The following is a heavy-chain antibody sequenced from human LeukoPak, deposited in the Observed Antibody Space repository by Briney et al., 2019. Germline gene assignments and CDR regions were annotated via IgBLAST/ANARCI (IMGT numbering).Heavy chain of an antibody. V-gene: IGHV3-7*01. CDR1: GFSFSSYW. CDR3: ARHVGRSWDY. CDR2: IKQDGSDK. D-gene: IGHD1-26*01. J-gene: IGHJ4*02. Sequence: PGGSLRLSCAASGFSFSSYWMSWVRQAPGKGLEWVANIKQDGSDKYYVDTVKGRFTISRDNAKNSLYLQMNSLRVEDTAMYYCARHVGRSWDYWGQGTLVTVSS.